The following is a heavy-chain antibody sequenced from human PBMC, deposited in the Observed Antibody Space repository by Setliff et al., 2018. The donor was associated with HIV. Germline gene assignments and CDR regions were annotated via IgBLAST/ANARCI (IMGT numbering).Heavy chain of an antibody. V-gene: IGHV3-48*01. D-gene: IGHD3-9*01. CDR2: ITADSKII. Sequence: GGSLRLSCVASGLTFSNYWMHWVRQAPGKGLEWVAYITADSKIISYAESVKGRFTISRDNAKNSVYLQVNSLRVEDTAMYYCARDQDWAFDYWGQGTLVTVSS. J-gene: IGHJ4*02. CDR3: ARDQDWAFDY. CDR1: GLTFSNYW.